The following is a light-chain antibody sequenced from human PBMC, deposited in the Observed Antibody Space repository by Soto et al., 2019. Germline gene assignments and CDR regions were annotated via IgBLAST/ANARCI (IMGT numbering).Light chain of an antibody. J-gene: IGLJ2*01. CDR1: SSDVGSYNL. V-gene: IGLV2-23*02. CDR3: CSYAGSRVFAL. CDR2: DVT. Sequence: QSALTRPASVSGSPGQSITISCTGTSSDVGSYNLVSWYQQHPGKAPKLMIYDVTKRPSGGSNRFSGSKSGNTASLTISGLQAEDEADYYCCSYAGSRVFALFGGGTKLTVL.